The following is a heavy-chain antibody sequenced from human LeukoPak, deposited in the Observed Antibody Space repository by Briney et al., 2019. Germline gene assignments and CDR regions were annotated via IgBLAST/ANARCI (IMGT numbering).Heavy chain of an antibody. CDR1: GGSVSSGSYY. CDR3: VRDIQASGNHGLYYYYGLDV. V-gene: IGHV4-61*01. Sequence: PSETLSLTCTVSGGSVSSGSYYWSWVRQPPGKGLEWLGYISFSGNTNYNPSLKSRVTISVDTSKNQLSLRLTSVTAADTAVYYCVRDIQASGNHGLYYYYGLDVWGQGTTVTVSS. CDR2: ISFSGNT. D-gene: IGHD3-16*01. J-gene: IGHJ6*02.